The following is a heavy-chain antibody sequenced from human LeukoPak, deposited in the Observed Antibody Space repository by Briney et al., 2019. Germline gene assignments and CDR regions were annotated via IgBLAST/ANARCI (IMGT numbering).Heavy chain of an antibody. Sequence: GGSLRLSCAASGFSVSNNYMSWVRQAPGKGLEGVSVIYSRGATYYANSVKGRFTISRDNSKNTLYLQMNSLRVEDTAVYYCAARNYWGQGTLVTVSS. CDR3: AARNY. CDR2: IYSRGAT. D-gene: IGHD1-14*01. CDR1: GFSVSNNY. V-gene: IGHV3-53*01. J-gene: IGHJ4*02.